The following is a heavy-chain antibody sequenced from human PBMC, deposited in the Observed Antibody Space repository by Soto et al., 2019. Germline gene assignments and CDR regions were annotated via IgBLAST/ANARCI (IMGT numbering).Heavy chain of an antibody. D-gene: IGHD3-16*01. CDR1: GYTFTSYA. V-gene: IGHV1-3*01. J-gene: IGHJ4*02. CDR2: INAGNGNT. Sequence: QVQLVQSGAEVKKPGASVKVSCKASGYTFTSYAMHWVRQAPGQRLEWMGWINAGNGNTKYSQKFQGRVTITRDTSASTAYMELSSLRSEDTAVSYCARSNSVITSQVGGYWGQGTLVTVSS. CDR3: ARSNSVITSQVGGY.